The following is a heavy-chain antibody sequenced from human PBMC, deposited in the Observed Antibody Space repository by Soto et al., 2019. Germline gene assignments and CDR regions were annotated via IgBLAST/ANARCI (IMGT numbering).Heavy chain of an antibody. CDR2: IIPIFGTT. CDR3: ARVSSSGYKDYFDY. J-gene: IGHJ4*02. Sequence: QVQLVQSGAEVKKPGSSVKVSCKASGGTFSNYAISWVRQAPGQGLEWMGGIIPIFGTTHYAQRFQGRVTITADESTSTAYMELSSLRSEDTAVYYCARVSSSGYKDYFDYWGQGTLVTVSS. D-gene: IGHD6-13*01. CDR1: GGTFSNYA. V-gene: IGHV1-69*12.